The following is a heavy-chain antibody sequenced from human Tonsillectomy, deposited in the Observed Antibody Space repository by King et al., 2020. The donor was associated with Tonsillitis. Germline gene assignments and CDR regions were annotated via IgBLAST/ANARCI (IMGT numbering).Heavy chain of an antibody. D-gene: IGHD1-26*01. CDR3: ARVSGSYGGGFDS. J-gene: IGHJ4*02. Sequence: VQLQQWGAGLVKPSDTLSLTCAVYGGPFSDYYWSWIRQPPGKGLEWIGQINHSGNTNYNPPLKSRVTMSLDTSKNQVSVRLSSVTAAETAVYYCARVSGSYGGGFDSWGQGTLVTVSS. V-gene: IGHV4-34*01. CDR1: GGPFSDYY. CDR2: INHSGNT.